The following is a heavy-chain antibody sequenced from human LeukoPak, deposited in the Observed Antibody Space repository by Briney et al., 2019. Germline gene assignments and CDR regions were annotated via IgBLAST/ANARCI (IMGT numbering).Heavy chain of an antibody. V-gene: IGHV3-21*01. CDR3: AKRGYSGSDAFDM. Sequence: GRSLRLSCAASGFPFSTYSMNWVRQAPGKGLEWVSSISSSSGFIYYADSVKGRFTISRDNAKNSLYLQMNSLRAEDTAVYYCAKRGYSGSDAFDMWGQGTMVTVSS. CDR2: ISSSSGFI. CDR1: GFPFSTYS. J-gene: IGHJ3*02. D-gene: IGHD5-12*01.